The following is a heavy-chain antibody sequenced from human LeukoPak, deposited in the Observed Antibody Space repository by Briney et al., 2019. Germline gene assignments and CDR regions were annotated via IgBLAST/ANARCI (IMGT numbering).Heavy chain of an antibody. V-gene: IGHV4-59*02. CDR3: SEGYFEPFDH. CDR1: GASVSTSH. J-gene: IGHJ4*02. D-gene: IGHD2/OR15-2a*01. Sequence: PSETLSLTCVVSGASVSTSHWNWIRQLPGKGLEWIGCLSYTGKTDHNPSLASRVTISLGTSKNQVSLKLRSVTAADTAVYYCSEGYFEPFDHWGQGTLVTVSS. CDR2: LSYTGKT.